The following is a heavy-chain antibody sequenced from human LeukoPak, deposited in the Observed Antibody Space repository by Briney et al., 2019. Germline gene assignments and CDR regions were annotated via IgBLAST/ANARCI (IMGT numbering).Heavy chain of an antibody. J-gene: IGHJ4*02. Sequence: GASVKVSCKASGFTFTSSAVQWVRQARGQRLEWIGWIVVGSGNTNYAQKFQERVTITRDMSTSTAYMELSSLRSDDTAVYYCAAALYGGNSYYFDYWGQGTLVTVSS. CDR1: GFTFTSSA. CDR3: AAALYGGNSYYFDY. CDR2: IVVGSGNT. D-gene: IGHD4-23*01. V-gene: IGHV1-58*01.